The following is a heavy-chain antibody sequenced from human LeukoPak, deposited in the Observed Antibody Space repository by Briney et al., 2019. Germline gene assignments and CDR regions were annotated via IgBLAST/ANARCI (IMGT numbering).Heavy chain of an antibody. V-gene: IGHV3-23*01. CDR2: ISGSGGST. Sequence: GGSLRLSCAASGFTFSSYSMNWVRQAPGKGLEWVSAISGSGGSTYYADSVKGRFTISRDNSKNTLYLQMNSLRAEDTAVYYCAKQYCSSTSCYPNYYYYYMDVWGKGTTVTVSS. D-gene: IGHD2-2*01. CDR1: GFTFSSYS. J-gene: IGHJ6*03. CDR3: AKQYCSSTSCYPNYYYYYMDV.